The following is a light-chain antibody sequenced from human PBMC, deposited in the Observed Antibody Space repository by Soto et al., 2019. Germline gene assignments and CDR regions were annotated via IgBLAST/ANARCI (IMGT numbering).Light chain of an antibody. CDR2: ATS. J-gene: IGKJ1*01. V-gene: IGKV3-20*01. CDR3: QQYGSSWT. Sequence: EIVLTQSPGTLSLSPGERATLSCRASQSGSSSYLAWYQQKPGQAPRLLIYATSNRATGIPDRFSGSGSGTDLTLTITRLEPEDFAVYYCQQYGSSWTFGQGTKVEIK. CDR1: QSGSSSY.